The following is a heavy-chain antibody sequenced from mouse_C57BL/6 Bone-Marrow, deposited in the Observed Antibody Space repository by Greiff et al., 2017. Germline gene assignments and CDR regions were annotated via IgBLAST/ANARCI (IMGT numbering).Heavy chain of an antibody. CDR2: IDPEDGDT. Sequence: VQLQQSGAELVRPGASVKLSCTASGFNIKDYYMHWVKQRPEQGLEWIGRIDPEDGDTEYAPKFQGKATMTADTSSNPAYLPLSSLTSEDTAVYYCTTSNYYGSSPHWYFDVWGTGTTVTVSA. CDR3: TTSNYYGSSPHWYFDV. J-gene: IGHJ1*03. V-gene: IGHV14-1*01. CDR1: GFNIKDYY. D-gene: IGHD1-1*01.